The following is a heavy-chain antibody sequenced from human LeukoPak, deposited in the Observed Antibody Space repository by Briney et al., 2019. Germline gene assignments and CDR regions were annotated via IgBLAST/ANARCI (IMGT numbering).Heavy chain of an antibody. CDR1: GYTFTSYD. V-gene: IGHV1-8*02. CDR3: ARFRGLGYCSSTSCYADY. J-gene: IGHJ4*02. Sequence: ASVKVSCKASGYTFTSYDINWVRQATGQGLEWMGWMNPNSGNTSYAQKFQGRVTMTRNTSISTAYMELSSLRSEDTAVYYCARFRGLGYCSSTSCYADYWGQGTLVTVSS. D-gene: IGHD2-2*01. CDR2: MNPNSGNT.